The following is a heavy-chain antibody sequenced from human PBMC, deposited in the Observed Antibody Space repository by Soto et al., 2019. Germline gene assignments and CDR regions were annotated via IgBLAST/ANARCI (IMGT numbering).Heavy chain of an antibody. CDR2: ISTSSSYI. J-gene: IGHJ4*02. CDR3: ARGSNGDIDY. CDR1: GFTFNGYI. V-gene: IGHV3-21*01. Sequence: GGYLRLSGAASGFTFNGYIMNWVRQAPGEGLEWVSSISTSSSYIYYADSLKGRFTVSRDNAENSLYLQMNNLRAEDTAVFFCARGSNGDIDYSGQAPLVSVSS. D-gene: IGHD4-17*01.